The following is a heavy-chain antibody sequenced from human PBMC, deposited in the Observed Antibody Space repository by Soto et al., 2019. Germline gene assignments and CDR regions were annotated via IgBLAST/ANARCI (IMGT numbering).Heavy chain of an antibody. V-gene: IGHV4-31*03. CDR1: GGSISSGGYY. CDR3: ARVKWQAPDY. CDR2: IYYGGST. D-gene: IGHD5-12*01. J-gene: IGHJ4*02. Sequence: SETLSLTCTVSGGSISSGGYYWSWIRQHPGEGLEWIGYIYYGGSTYYNPSLKSRVTISVDTSKNQFSLKLSSVTAADTAVYYCARVKWQAPDYWGQGTLVTVSS.